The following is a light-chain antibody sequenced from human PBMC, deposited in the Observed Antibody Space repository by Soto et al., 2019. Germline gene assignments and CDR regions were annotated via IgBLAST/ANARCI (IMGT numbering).Light chain of an antibody. CDR3: PPFNNWAPGLT. Sequence: EIVMTQSPATLSVSPGERATLSCRASQSVSGNLAWYQQKPGQAPRLLIYGASTRATGIPARFSGSGSGTEFPLNIRRLQAEDFAPYFRPPFNNWAPGLTFGGGNKVESK. J-gene: IGKJ4*01. CDR1: QSVSGN. V-gene: IGKV3-15*01. CDR2: GAS.